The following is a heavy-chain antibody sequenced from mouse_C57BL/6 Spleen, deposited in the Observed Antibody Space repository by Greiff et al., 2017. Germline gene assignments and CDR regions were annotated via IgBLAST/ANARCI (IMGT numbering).Heavy chain of an antibody. Sequence: VQGVESGPGLVQPSQSLSITCTVSGFSLTSYGVHWVRQSPGKGLEWLGVIWSGGSTDYNAAFISRLSISKDNSKSQVFFEMNSLQADDTAIYYCARRDYILYAMDYWGQGTSVTVSS. J-gene: IGHJ4*01. D-gene: IGHD2-13*01. CDR2: IWSGGST. CDR3: ARRDYILYAMDY. V-gene: IGHV2-2*01. CDR1: GFSLTSYG.